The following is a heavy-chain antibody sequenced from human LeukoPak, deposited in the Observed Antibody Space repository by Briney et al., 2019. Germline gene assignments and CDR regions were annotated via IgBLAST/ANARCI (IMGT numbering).Heavy chain of an antibody. CDR3: SRGPLRVNYFDP. V-gene: IGHV4-39*07. CDR2: CYYSGSR. Sequence: SETLSLTCTVSGGSISSRTSYWGWIRQSPGKSLEWIGSCYYSGSRYYNPSLRSRLSISVDTSKNQFSLNLTSVTAADTAVYYCSRGPLRVNYFDPWGQGTLVTVSS. J-gene: IGHJ5*02. CDR1: GGSISSRTSY. D-gene: IGHD5-24*01.